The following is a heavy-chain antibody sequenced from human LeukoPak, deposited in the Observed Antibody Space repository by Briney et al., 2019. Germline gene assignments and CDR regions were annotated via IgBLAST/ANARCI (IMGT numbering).Heavy chain of an antibody. D-gene: IGHD6-19*01. CDR1: GFTVSSNY. J-gene: IGHJ4*02. Sequence: GGSLRLSCAASGFTVSSNYMSWVRQAPGEGLEWVSAISGSGGSTYYADSVKGRFTISRDNSKNTLYLQMNSLRAEDTAVYYCAKDLYLQWLVPFSTGIYFDYWGQGTLVTVSS. CDR2: ISGSGGST. CDR3: AKDLYLQWLVPFSTGIYFDY. V-gene: IGHV3-23*01.